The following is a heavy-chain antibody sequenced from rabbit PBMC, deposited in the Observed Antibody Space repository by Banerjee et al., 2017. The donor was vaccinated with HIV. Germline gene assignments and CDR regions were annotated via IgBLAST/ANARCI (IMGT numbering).Heavy chain of an antibody. Sequence: QSLEESGGDLVKPGASLTLTCTASGFDFSSNAMCWVRQAPGKGLEWIGCIYTGSGSTYYASWAKGRFTISKTSSTVTLQMTSLTAADTATYFCARDLAAVTGWNFGLWGPGTLVTVS. V-gene: IGHV1S40*01. D-gene: IGHD7-1*01. CDR1: GFDFSSNA. J-gene: IGHJ4*01. CDR2: IYTGSGST. CDR3: ARDLAAVTGWNFGL.